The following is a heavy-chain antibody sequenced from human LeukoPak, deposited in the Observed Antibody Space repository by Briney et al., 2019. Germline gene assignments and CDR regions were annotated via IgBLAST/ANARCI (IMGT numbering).Heavy chain of an antibody. D-gene: IGHD1-1*01. J-gene: IGHJ4*02. CDR2: MNPNSGNT. V-gene: IGHV1-8*01. CDR1: GYTFTSYD. CDR3: ARESRTNSDFDY. Sequence: ASVKVSCKASGYTFTSYDINWVRQATGQGLEWMGWMNPNSGNTGYAQKFQGRVTMTRNTSISTAYMELSSLRSDDTAVYYCARESRTNSDFDYWGQGTLVTVSS.